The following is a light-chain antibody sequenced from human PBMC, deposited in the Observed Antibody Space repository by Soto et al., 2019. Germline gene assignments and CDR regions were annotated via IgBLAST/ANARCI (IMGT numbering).Light chain of an antibody. V-gene: IGLV2-14*01. CDR1: SSDVGGYNY. CDR2: DVS. J-gene: IGLJ1*01. Sequence: QSALTKPASVNGSAGQSISISRTGTSSDVGGYNYVSWYQQHPGKAPKLMIYDVSNRPSGVSNRFSGSKSGNTASLTISGLQAEDEADYYCSSYTSSSTYVFGTGTKVTVL. CDR3: SSYTSSSTYV.